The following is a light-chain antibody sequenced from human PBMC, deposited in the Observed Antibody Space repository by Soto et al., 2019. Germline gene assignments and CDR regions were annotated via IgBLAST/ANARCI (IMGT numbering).Light chain of an antibody. CDR1: QGISSY. CDR2: AAS. V-gene: IGKV1-9*01. CDR3: QHFNSYPFT. J-gene: IGKJ3*01. Sequence: DIQLTQSPSFLSASVGDRVTITCRASQGISSYLAWYQQKPGKAPKLLIYAASTLQSGVPSRFSGSGSGTEFTLTISSLQPEDSATYYCQHFNSYPFTFGPGTKVEIK.